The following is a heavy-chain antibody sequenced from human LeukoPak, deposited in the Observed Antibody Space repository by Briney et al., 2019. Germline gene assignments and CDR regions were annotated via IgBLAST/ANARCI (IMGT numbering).Heavy chain of an antibody. V-gene: IGHV1-46*01. CDR1: GYTFTSYY. CDR2: INPSGGST. D-gene: IGHD2-15*01. CDR3: ARYCRGGSCYSGFFDY. J-gene: IGHJ4*02. Sequence: ASVKVSCKASGYTFTSYYMHWVRQAPGQGLEWMGIINPSGGSTSYAQKFQGRVTMTRDTSTSTVYMELSSLRSEDTAVYYCARYCRGGSCYSGFFDYWGQGTLVTVSS.